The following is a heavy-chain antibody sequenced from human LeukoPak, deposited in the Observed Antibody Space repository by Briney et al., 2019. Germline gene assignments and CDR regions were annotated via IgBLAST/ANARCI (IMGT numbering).Heavy chain of an antibody. CDR2: FNPSGSST. CDR1: GYTFSSYY. V-gene: IGHV1-46*01. D-gene: IGHD5-24*01. J-gene: IGHJ3*02. Sequence: GASVKVSCKASGYTFSSYYMHWVRQAPGQGLEWMGVFNPSGSSTSYAQKFQGRVTMTRDTSTSTVYMELSSLRSDDAAVYYCARVRDGYNDAFDIWGQGTMVTVSS. CDR3: ARVRDGYNDAFDI.